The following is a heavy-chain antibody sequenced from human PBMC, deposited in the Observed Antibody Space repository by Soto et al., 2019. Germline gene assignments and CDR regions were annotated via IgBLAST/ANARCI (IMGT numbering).Heavy chain of an antibody. CDR3: ARVHTYYYDSSGYYYDAFVYYGMDV. CDR1: GFTFSSYS. D-gene: IGHD3-22*01. CDR2: ISSSSSYI. Sequence: GGSLRLSCAASGFTFSSYSMNWVRQAPGKGLEWVSSISSSSSYIYYADSVKGRFTISRDNAKNSLYLQMNSLRAEDMAVYYCARVHTYYYDSSGYYYDAFVYYGMDVWGQGTTVTVSS. J-gene: IGHJ6*02. V-gene: IGHV3-21*01.